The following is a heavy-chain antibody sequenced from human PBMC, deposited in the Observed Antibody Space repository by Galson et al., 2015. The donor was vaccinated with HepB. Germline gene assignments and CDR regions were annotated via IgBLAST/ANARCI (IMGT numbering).Heavy chain of an antibody. CDR1: GFTFSSYS. Sequence: SLRLSCAASGFTFSSYSMNWVRQAPGKGLEWVSYISSSSSTIYYADSVKGRFTISRDNAKNSLYLQMNSLRDEDTAVYYCARGYYDSSGYYYRAFDYWGQGTLVTVSS. V-gene: IGHV3-48*02. CDR2: ISSSSSTI. CDR3: ARGYYDSSGYYYRAFDY. J-gene: IGHJ4*02. D-gene: IGHD3-22*01.